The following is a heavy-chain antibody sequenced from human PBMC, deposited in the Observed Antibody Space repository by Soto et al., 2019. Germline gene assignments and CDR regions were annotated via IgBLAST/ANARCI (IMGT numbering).Heavy chain of an antibody. J-gene: IGHJ6*02. CDR3: ARDVSAGYTLLSIYCYYGMYV. CDR1: GFTFSSYS. CDR2: ITSSSSYI. D-gene: IGHD2-2*02. V-gene: IGHV3-21*01. Sequence: GGSLRLSCAASGFTFSSYSMNWVRQAPGKGLEWVSSITSSSSYINYADSVKGRFTISRDNAKNTLYLQMNSLRAEDTAVYYCARDVSAGYTLLSIYCYYGMYVWGQGTTVTVSS.